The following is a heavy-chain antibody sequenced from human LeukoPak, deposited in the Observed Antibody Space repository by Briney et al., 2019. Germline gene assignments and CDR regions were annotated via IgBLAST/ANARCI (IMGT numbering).Heavy chain of an antibody. CDR3: ATEFTPTSY. D-gene: IGHD2-2*01. J-gene: IGHJ4*02. CDR2: ISSSSSYI. CDR1: GFTFSSYE. V-gene: IGHV3-21*01. Sequence: GGSLTLSCAASGFTFSSYEMNWVRQAPGKGLEWVSSISSSSSYIYYADSVKGRFTISRDNAKNSLYLQMNSLRAEDTAVYYCATEFTPTSYWGQGTLVTVSS.